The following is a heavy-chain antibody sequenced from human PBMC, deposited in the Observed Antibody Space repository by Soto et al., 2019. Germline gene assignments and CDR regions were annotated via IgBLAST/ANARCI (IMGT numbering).Heavy chain of an antibody. CDR3: ARTTVTTNYYYYYMDV. CDR1: SDSISSSNW. V-gene: IGHV4-4*02. CDR2: IYHSGST. J-gene: IGHJ6*03. Sequence: KPSETLSLTCAVSSDSISSSNWWSWVRQPPGKGLEWIGEIYHSGSTNYNPSLKSRVTISVDKSKNQFSLNLSSVTAADTAVYYCARTTVTTNYYYYYMDVWGKGTTVTVSS. D-gene: IGHD4-17*01.